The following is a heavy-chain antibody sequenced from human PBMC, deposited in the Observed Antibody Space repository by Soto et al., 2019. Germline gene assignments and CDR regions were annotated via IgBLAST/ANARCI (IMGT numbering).Heavy chain of an antibody. D-gene: IGHD3-3*01. V-gene: IGHV1-8*01. CDR3: ARGVRDFWSGYLIINWFDP. Sequence: ASVKVSCKASGYTFTSYDINWVRQATGQGLEWKGWMNPNSGNTGYAQKFQGRVTMTRNTSISTAYMELSSLRSEDTAVYYCARGVRDFWSGYLIINWFDPWGQGTLVTVSS. CDR1: GYTFTSYD. CDR2: MNPNSGNT. J-gene: IGHJ5*02.